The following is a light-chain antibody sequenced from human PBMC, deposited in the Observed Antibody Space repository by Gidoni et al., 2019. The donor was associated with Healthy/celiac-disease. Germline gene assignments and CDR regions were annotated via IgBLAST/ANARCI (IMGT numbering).Light chain of an antibody. CDR1: QRVLYSSNNKNY. CDR2: WAS. V-gene: IGKV4-1*01. CDR3: QQYYSTPYT. Sequence: DIVMTKSPASLAVSRGERATINCKSSQRVLYSSNNKNYLAWYQKKPGQPPKLLIYWASTRESGVPDLFSGSGSGTDFPLTISSLHAEDVAVYYCQQYYSTPYTFGQGTKLEIK. J-gene: IGKJ2*01.